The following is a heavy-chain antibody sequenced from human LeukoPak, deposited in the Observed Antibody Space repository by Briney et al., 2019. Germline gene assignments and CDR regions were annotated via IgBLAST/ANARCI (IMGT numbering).Heavy chain of an antibody. J-gene: IGHJ5*01. CDR2: ISAYNGNT. Sequence: ASVKVSCKASGYTFTSYGISWVRQAPGQGLEWMGWISAYNGNTNYAQKLQGRVTMTTDTSTSTAYMELRGLRSEDTAVYYCARDGCGTNCYKPKFWAQNWFDSWGQGTLVTVSS. D-gene: IGHD2-2*02. CDR1: GYTFTSYG. V-gene: IGHV1-18*01. CDR3: ARDGCGTNCYKPKFWAQNWFDS.